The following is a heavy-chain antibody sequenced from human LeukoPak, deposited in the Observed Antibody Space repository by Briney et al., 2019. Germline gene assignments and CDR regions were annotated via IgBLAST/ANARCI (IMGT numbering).Heavy chain of an antibody. CDR2: IYYSGST. D-gene: IGHD3-3*01. V-gene: IGHV4-39*01. J-gene: IGHJ4*02. CDR3: ARRAFMEPRFDY. Sequence: ASETLSLTCTVSGGSISSSSYYWGWIRQPPGKGLEWIGSIYYSGSTYYNPSLKSRVTISVDTSKNQFSLKLSSVTAADMAVYYCARRAFMEPRFDYWGQGTLVTVSS. CDR1: GGSISSSSYY.